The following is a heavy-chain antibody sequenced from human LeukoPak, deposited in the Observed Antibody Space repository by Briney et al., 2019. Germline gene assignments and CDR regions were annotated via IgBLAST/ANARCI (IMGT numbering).Heavy chain of an antibody. CDR3: ARDWSPYDY. Sequence: PGGSLRLSCAASGFTFSSYRMSWVRQAPRKGLEWVADIKQDGSDKYYVDSVKGRFTISRDNAKTSLYLQMNSLRVEDTAVYYCARDWSPYDYWGQGTLVTVSS. V-gene: IGHV3-7*01. CDR1: GFTFSSYR. CDR2: IKQDGSDK. J-gene: IGHJ4*02.